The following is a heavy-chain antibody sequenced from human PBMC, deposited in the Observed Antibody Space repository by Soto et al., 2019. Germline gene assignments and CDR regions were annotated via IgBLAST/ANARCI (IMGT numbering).Heavy chain of an antibody. CDR3: ARGVTETDYDILTGYYRI. CDR2: INPNSGGT. Sequence: ASVKVSCKASGYTFTGYYMHWVRQAPGQGLEWMGWINPNSGGTNYAQKFQGRVTMTRDTSISTAYMELSRLRSDDTAVYYCARGVTETDYDILTGYYRIWGQGTMVTVSS. CDR1: GYTFTGYY. V-gene: IGHV1-2*02. D-gene: IGHD3-9*01. J-gene: IGHJ3*02.